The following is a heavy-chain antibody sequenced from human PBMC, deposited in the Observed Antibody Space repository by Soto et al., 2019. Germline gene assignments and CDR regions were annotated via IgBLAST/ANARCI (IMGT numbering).Heavy chain of an antibody. Sequence: QVQLVQSGAEMRRPGSSVKVSCKASGGTFSSYRINWVRQAPGQGLEWVGGIVPIYRTADYAQKFQGRVTINADESARTAYMELRGLKSQDTAGYYCARDSGAKLSSSWGQGTLVTVSS. CDR2: IVPIYRTA. CDR1: GGTFSSYR. J-gene: IGHJ4*02. CDR3: ARDSGAKLSSS. V-gene: IGHV1-69*01. D-gene: IGHD6-13*01.